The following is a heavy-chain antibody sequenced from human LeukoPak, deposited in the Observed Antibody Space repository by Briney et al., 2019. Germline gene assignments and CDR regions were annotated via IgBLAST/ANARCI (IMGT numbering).Heavy chain of an antibody. CDR2: IYYSGST. J-gene: IGHJ3*02. D-gene: IGHD5-12*01. V-gene: IGHV4-59*01. CDR3: ARVYGSGYDFRGAFDI. CDR1: GGSFSGYY. Sequence: SETLSLTCAVYGGSFSGYYWTWIRQPPGKGLEWIGYIYYSGSTNYNPSLKSRVTISVDTSKNQFSLKLSSVTAADTAVYYCARVYGSGYDFRGAFDIWGQGTMVTVSS.